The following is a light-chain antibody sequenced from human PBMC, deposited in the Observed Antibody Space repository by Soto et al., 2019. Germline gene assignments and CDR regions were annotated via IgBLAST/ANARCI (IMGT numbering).Light chain of an antibody. CDR3: SSYTSSRTRV. CDR2: DVS. J-gene: IGLJ1*01. Sequence: QSALTQPASVSGSPGQSITISCTGTSSDVGGYNYVSWYQQHPGKAPKLMIYDVSNRPVGVSNRFSGSKSGNTASLTISGLQAEDEADYYCSSYTSSRTRVFGTGTKLTVL. CDR1: SSDVGGYNY. V-gene: IGLV2-14*01.